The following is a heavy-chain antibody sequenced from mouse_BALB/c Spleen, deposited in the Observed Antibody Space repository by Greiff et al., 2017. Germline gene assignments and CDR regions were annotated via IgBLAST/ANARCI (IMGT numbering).Heavy chain of an antibody. CDR1: GYAFSSSW. Sequence: VQLQQSGPELVKPGASVKISCKASGYAFSSSWMNWVKQRPGQGLEWIGRIYPGDGDTNYNGKFKGKATLTADKSSSTAYMQLSSLTSVDSAVYFCARQGTTVVEGFAYWGQGTLVTVSA. CDR3: ARQGTTVVEGFAY. V-gene: IGHV1-82*01. CDR2: IYPGDGDT. J-gene: IGHJ3*01. D-gene: IGHD1-1*01.